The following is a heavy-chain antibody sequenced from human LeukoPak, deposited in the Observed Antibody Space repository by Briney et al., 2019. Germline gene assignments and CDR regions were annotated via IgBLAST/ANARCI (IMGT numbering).Heavy chain of an antibody. CDR3: AGPRYGSGSYYNADFFDY. CDR2: MNPNSGNT. V-gene: IGHV1-8*01. Sequence: ASVKVSCKASGYTFTSYDINWVRQATGQGLEWMGWMNPNSGNTGYAQKFQGRVTMTRNTSISTAYMELSRLRSDDTAVYYCAGPRYGSGSYYNADFFDYWGQGTLVTVSS. D-gene: IGHD3-10*01. CDR1: GYTFTSYD. J-gene: IGHJ4*02.